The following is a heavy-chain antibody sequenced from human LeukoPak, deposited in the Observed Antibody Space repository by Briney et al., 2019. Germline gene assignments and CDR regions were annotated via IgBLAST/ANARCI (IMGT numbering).Heavy chain of an antibody. V-gene: IGHV4-34*01. Sequence: PSETLSLTCSVYGGSFSGFYWNWIRQPPGKGLEWIGEINHSGSTHYSPSLKSRLSISVDPSKNQFSLKLSSVTAADTAVYYCARGGGYCTNNVCPPWFDPWGQGALVIVSS. CDR1: GGSFSGFY. D-gene: IGHD2-8*01. CDR3: ARGGGYCTNNVCPPWFDP. CDR2: INHSGST. J-gene: IGHJ5*02.